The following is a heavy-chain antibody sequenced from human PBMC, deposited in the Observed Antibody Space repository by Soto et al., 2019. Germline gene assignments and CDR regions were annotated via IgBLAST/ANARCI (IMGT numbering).Heavy chain of an antibody. CDR3: ARGHGSEYYDYVWGSYRYFGPQAD. D-gene: IGHD3-16*02. V-gene: IGHV1-69*13. CDR2: IIPIFGTA. CDR1: GGTFSSYA. Sequence: SVKVSCKASGGTFSSYAISWVRQAPGQGLEWMGGIIPIFGTANYAQKFQGRVTITADESTSTAYMELSSLRSEDTAVYYCARGHGSEYYDYVWGSYRYFGPQADWGQGTLVTVSS. J-gene: IGHJ4*02.